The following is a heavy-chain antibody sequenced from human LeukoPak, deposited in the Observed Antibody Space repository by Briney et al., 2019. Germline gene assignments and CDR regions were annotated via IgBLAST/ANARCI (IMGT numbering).Heavy chain of an antibody. D-gene: IGHD6-13*01. CDR1: GFTFSSYL. J-gene: IGHJ3*02. CDR2: INQDGSEK. CDR3: ARQTAAATVHAFHI. V-gene: IGHV3-7*01. Sequence: GGSLRLSCAVSGFTFSSYLMYWVRQAPGKGLEWAANINQDGSEKFYVDSLKGRFTISRDNAKNSLYLQMNSLRAEDTALYYCARQTAAATVHAFHIWGQGTVVTVSS.